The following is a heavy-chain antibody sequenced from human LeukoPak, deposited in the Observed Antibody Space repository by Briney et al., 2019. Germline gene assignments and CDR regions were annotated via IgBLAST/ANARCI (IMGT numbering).Heavy chain of an antibody. D-gene: IGHD2-21*02. J-gene: IGHJ4*02. Sequence: GGTLRLSCAASGFTFSSYGMSWVRQAPGKGLEWVSAINGRGGSTYYADSVKGRFTISRDNSKNTLFLQMNSLRAEDTAVYYCARVVTAISRYYFDYWGQGTLVTVSS. CDR1: GFTFSSYG. V-gene: IGHV3-23*01. CDR2: INGRGGST. CDR3: ARVVTAISRYYFDY.